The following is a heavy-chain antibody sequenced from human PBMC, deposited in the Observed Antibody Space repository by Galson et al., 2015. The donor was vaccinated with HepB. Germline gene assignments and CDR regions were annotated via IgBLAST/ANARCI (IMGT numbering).Heavy chain of an antibody. D-gene: IGHD2-2*01. V-gene: IGHV6-1*01. CDR1: GDSVSGNIVS. CDR2: TYFRSKWYY. J-gene: IGHJ4*02. CDR3: ARAGYCRSTYCFFAY. Sequence: CAISGDSVSGNIVSWNWIRQSPSRGLEWLGRTYFRSKWYYDYAVSVKSRITINPDTSENQFSLQLHSVTPDDTAVYYCARAGYCRSTYCFFAYWGQGTLVTVSS.